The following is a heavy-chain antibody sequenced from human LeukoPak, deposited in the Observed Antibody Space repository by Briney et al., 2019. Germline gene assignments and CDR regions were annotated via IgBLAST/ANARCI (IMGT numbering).Heavy chain of an antibody. CDR3: ARDRYSNEANWFDP. V-gene: IGHV1-2*02. J-gene: IGHJ5*02. D-gene: IGHD1-26*01. CDR2: INPNSGGT. Sequence: ASVKVSCKSSGYTFTGYYMHWVRQAPGQGLEWMGWINPNSGGTNYAQKFQGRVTMTRDTSISTAYMELSRLRSDDTAVYYCARDRYSNEANWFDPWGQGTLVTVPS. CDR1: GYTFTGYY.